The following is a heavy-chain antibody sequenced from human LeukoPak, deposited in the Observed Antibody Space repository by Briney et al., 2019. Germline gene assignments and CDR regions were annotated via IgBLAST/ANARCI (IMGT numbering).Heavy chain of an antibody. CDR2: INHSGST. Sequence: SETLSLTCAVYGGSFSGYYWSWIRQPPGKGLEWIGEINHSGSTNYNPSLKSRVTISVDTSKNQFSLKLSSVTAADTAVYYYARLSQIVAFDIWGQGTMVTVSS. V-gene: IGHV4-34*01. CDR1: GGSFSGYY. J-gene: IGHJ3*02. CDR3: ARLSQIVAFDI. D-gene: IGHD6-6*01.